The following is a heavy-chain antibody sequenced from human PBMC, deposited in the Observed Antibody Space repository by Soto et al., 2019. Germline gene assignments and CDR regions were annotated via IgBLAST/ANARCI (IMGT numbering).Heavy chain of an antibody. CDR3: ARDREDRDYYDSSGDAFDI. Sequence: QVQLVQSGAEVKKPGSSVKVSCKASGGTFSSYTISWVRQAPGQGLEWMGRIIPILGIANYAQKFQGRVTITADKSTSTAYMELSSLRSEDTAVYYCARDREDRDYYDSSGDAFDIWGQGTMVTVSS. CDR2: IIPILGIA. V-gene: IGHV1-69*08. D-gene: IGHD3-22*01. CDR1: GGTFSSYT. J-gene: IGHJ3*02.